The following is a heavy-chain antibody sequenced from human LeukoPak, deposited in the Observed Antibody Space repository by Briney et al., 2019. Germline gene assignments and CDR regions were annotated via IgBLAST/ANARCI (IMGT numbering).Heavy chain of an antibody. CDR2: FDPEDGET. Sequence: ASVKVSCKVSGYTLTELSMHWVRQAPGKGLEWMGGFDPEDGETIYAQKLQGRVTMTEDTSTDTAYMELSSLRSEDTAVYYCATDPPGTAQFDYWGQGTLVTVSS. CDR1: GYTLTELS. J-gene: IGHJ4*02. V-gene: IGHV1-24*01. D-gene: IGHD6-25*01. CDR3: ATDPPGTAQFDY.